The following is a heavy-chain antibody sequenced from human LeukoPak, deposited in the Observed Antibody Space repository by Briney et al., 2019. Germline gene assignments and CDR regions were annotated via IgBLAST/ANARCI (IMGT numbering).Heavy chain of an antibody. J-gene: IGHJ4*02. D-gene: IGHD6-25*01. CDR1: GFTFNSYS. CDR3: ARVKEAAAFDY. CDR2: ISSDSSHM. V-gene: IGHV3-21*01. Sequence: GGSLRLSCAASGFTFNSYSMNWVRQAPGKGLEWVSSISSDSSHMYYADSVKGRFTISRDNAKNSLYLQMNSLRAEETAVYYCARVKEAAAFDYWGQGALVTVSS.